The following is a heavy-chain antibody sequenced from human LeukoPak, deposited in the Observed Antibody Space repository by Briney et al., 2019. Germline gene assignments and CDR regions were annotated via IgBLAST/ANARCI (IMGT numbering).Heavy chain of an antibody. V-gene: IGHV1-46*01. Sequence: ASVKVSCKASGYTFTNYYIHWVRQAPGQGLEWMGIINPSGGSTGYAQKFQGRVTVTRDTSTSTVYMELSSLRSVDTAVYYCARPLAPVMLNAFDIWGQGTMVTVSS. CDR2: INPSGGST. J-gene: IGHJ3*02. D-gene: IGHD2-8*01. CDR1: GYTFTNYY. CDR3: ARPLAPVMLNAFDI.